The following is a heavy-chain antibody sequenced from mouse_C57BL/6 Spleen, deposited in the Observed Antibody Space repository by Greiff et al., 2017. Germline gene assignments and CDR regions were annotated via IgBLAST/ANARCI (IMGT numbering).Heavy chain of an antibody. J-gene: IGHJ4*01. V-gene: IGHV3-6*01. CDR2: ISYDGSN. CDR1: GYSITSGYY. Sequence: ESGPGLVKPSQSLSLTCSVTGYSITSGYYWNWIRQFPGNKLEWMGYISYDGSNNYNPSLKNRISITRDTSKNQFFLKLNSVTTEDTATYYCARDYGSDAMGYWGQGTSVTVSS. D-gene: IGHD2-2*01. CDR3: ARDYGSDAMGY.